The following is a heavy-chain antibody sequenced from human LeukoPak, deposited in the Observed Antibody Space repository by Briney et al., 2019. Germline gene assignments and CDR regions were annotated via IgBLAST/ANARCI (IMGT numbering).Heavy chain of an antibody. CDR2: INPSGGST. D-gene: IGHD3-22*01. Sequence: ASVKVSCKASGGTFSSYAISWVRQAPGQGLEWMGIINPSGGSTSYAQKFQGRVTMTRDMSTSTVYMELSSLRSEDTAVYYCARDDSTNFPGWTFDPWGQGTLVTVSS. V-gene: IGHV1-46*01. CDR1: GGTFSSYA. J-gene: IGHJ5*02. CDR3: ARDDSTNFPGWTFDP.